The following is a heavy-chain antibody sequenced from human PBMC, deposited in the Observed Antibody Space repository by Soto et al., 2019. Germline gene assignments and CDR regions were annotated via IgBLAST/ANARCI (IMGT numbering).Heavy chain of an antibody. D-gene: IGHD4-17*01. V-gene: IGHV1-46*01. CDR2: INPSGGST. Sequence: ASVKVSCKASGYTFTSYYMHWVRQAPGQGLEWMGIINPSGGSTSYAQKFQGRVTMTRDTSTSTVYMELSSLRSEDTAVYYCERDPHLDGEETDHWGQGTLVTVSS. CDR1: GYTFTSYY. CDR3: ERDPHLDGEETDH. J-gene: IGHJ4*02.